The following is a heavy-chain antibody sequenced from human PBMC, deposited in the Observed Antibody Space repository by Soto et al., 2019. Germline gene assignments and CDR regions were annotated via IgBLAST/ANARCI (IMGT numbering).Heavy chain of an antibody. CDR2: IYYSGST. CDR3: ARGVRYFDWSCYMDV. CDR1: GGSISSYY. Sequence: PSETLSLTCTVSGGSISSYYWSWIRQPPGKGLEWIGYIYYSGSTNYNPSLKSRVTISVDTSKNQFSLKLSSVTAADTAVYYCARGVRYFDWSCYMDVWGKGTTVTVYS. D-gene: IGHD3-9*01. V-gene: IGHV4-59*01. J-gene: IGHJ6*03.